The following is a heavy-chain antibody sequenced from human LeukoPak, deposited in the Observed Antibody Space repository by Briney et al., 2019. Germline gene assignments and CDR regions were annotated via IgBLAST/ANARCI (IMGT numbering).Heavy chain of an antibody. V-gene: IGHV3-30-3*01. CDR3: ARGDSGSYPYYYGMDV. CDR2: VSYDASNE. CDR1: GFTFNTYA. Sequence: GGSLRLSCAASGFTFNTYAMHWVRQAPGKGLEWVAIVSYDASNEYYADSVKGRFTISRDNSKSTMYLQMNTLRIEDTAVYYCARGDSGSYPYYYGMDVWGQGTTVTVAS. D-gene: IGHD1-26*01. J-gene: IGHJ6*02.